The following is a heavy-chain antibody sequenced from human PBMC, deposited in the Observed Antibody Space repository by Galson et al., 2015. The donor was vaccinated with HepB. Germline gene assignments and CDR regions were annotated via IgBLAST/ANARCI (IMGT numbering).Heavy chain of an antibody. CDR2: ISGSGGST. Sequence: SLRLSCAASGFTFSSYAMSWVRQAPGKGLEWVSAISGSGGSTYYADSVKGRFTISRDNSKNTLYLQMNSLRAEDTAVYYCATDRDTAMVTDYYFDYWGQGTLVTVSS. J-gene: IGHJ4*02. V-gene: IGHV3-23*01. CDR1: GFTFSSYA. D-gene: IGHD5-18*01. CDR3: ATDRDTAMVTDYYFDY.